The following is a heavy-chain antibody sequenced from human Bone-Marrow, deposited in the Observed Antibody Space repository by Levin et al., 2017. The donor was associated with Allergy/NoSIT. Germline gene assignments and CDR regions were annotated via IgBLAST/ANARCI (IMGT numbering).Heavy chain of an antibody. CDR1: GFTFSRYW. Sequence: ETLSLTCAASGFTFSRYWMHWVRQAPGRGLVWVSRINSDGSSTNYADSVKGRFTISRDNAKNTLYLQMNSLRAEDTAVYYCIGDGYYDSSGFFLDADYWGQGTLVTVSS. D-gene: IGHD3-22*01. J-gene: IGHJ4*02. V-gene: IGHV3-74*01. CDR2: INSDGSST. CDR3: IGDGYYDSSGFFLDADY.